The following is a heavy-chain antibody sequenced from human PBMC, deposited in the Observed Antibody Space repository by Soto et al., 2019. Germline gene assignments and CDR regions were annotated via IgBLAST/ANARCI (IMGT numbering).Heavy chain of an antibody. D-gene: IGHD2-2*01. J-gene: IGHJ6*02. V-gene: IGHV3-21*01. Sequence: GGSRRLPGVACGLTFNSYSMNWVRQAPGRVLEWVSSITSSSQYIYYADSAKGRFTISRDNAENSLYLQMNNLRAEDTGVYYCATGDCSSNTCYLIEYSYAMDVWGQGTTVTVAS. CDR1: GLTFNSYS. CDR2: ITSSSQYI. CDR3: ATGDCSSNTCYLIEYSYAMDV.